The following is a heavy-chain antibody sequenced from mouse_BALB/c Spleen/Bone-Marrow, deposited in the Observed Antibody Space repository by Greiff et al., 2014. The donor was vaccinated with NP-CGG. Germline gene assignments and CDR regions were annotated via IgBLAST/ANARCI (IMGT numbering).Heavy chain of an antibody. Sequence: DVKLVESGGDLVKPGGSLKLSRAAPGFTFSNYALSWVRQTPEKRLEWVASISTGGSTYYLDSVKGRFTISRDSARNILYLQMSSLRSEDTAMYYCARNYYGSFAYWGQGTLVTVSA. D-gene: IGHD1-1*01. CDR3: ARNYYGSFAY. V-gene: IGHV5-6-5*01. CDR1: GFTFSNYA. J-gene: IGHJ3*01. CDR2: ISTGGST.